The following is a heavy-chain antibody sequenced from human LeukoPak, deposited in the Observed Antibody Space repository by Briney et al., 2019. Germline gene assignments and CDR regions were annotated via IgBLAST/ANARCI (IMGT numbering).Heavy chain of an antibody. D-gene: IGHD3-10*01. J-gene: IGHJ4*02. Sequence: GGSLRLSCAVSGFSVSNNYMSWVRQAPGKGLEWVSAIYDGGATYYADSVKGRFTSSRDNFKNTVYLQMNSLRVEDTALYYCARAFQYGSGSHPYSLWGQGTLVTVSP. CDR1: GFSVSNNY. V-gene: IGHV3-66*01. CDR3: ARAFQYGSGSHPYSL. CDR2: IYDGGAT.